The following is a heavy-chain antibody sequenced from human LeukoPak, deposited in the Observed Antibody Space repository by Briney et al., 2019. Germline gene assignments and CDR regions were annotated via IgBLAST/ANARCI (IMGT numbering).Heavy chain of an antibody. J-gene: IGHJ4*02. CDR3: AKGSDEKITLAGSLFDY. CDR2: IIPILGIA. Sequence: SVKVSCKASGGTFSSYAISWVRQAPGQGLEWMGRIIPILGIANYAQKFQGRVTITADKSTSTAYMELSSLRSEDTAVYYCAKGSDEKITLAGSLFDYWGQGTLVTVSS. CDR1: GGTFSSYA. V-gene: IGHV1-69*04. D-gene: IGHD6-19*01.